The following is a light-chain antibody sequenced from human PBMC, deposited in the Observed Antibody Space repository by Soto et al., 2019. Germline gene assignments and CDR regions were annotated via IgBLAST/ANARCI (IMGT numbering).Light chain of an antibody. J-gene: IGLJ7*01. V-gene: IGLV2-23*01. Sequence: QSALTQPRSVSGSPGQSVTISCTGTSSDVGTYDLVSWYQHHPGAAPKLIIYEATRRPSGISNRFSGSKSGNTASLTISGLQAEDEADYYCCSFAGSNSWVFGGGTQLTVL. CDR2: EAT. CDR1: SSDVGTYDL. CDR3: CSFAGSNSWV.